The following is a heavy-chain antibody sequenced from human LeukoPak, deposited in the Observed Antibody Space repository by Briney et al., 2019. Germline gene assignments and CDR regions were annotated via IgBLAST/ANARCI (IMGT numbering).Heavy chain of an antibody. CDR2: IYSGGST. D-gene: IGHD3-10*01. Sequence: GGSLRLSCAASGFTVSSNYMSWVRRAPGKGLEWVSVIYSGGSTYYADSVKGRFTISRDNSKNTLYLQMNSLRAEDTAVYYCARDQTYYGSGSFQYYFDYWGQGTLVTVSS. J-gene: IGHJ4*02. CDR1: GFTVSSNY. V-gene: IGHV3-66*01. CDR3: ARDQTYYGSGSFQYYFDY.